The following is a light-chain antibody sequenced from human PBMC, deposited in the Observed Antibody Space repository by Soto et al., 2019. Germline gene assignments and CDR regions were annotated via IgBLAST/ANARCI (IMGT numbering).Light chain of an antibody. CDR3: SPYAATNTRYL. CDR2: EVS. Sequence: QSVLTQPPSASGSPGQSVTISCTGKNSDVGSYNYVSWYQQHPGKAPKLMIFEVSKRPSGVPDRFSGSKSGNTASLTVSGLQAEDEADSSCSPYAATNTRYLFRTGTKVTVL. V-gene: IGLV2-8*01. CDR1: NSDVGSYNY. J-gene: IGLJ1*01.